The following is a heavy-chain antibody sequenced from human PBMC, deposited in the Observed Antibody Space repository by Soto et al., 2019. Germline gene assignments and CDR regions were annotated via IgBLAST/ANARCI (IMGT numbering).Heavy chain of an antibody. V-gene: IGHV4-34*01. Sequence: SETLSLTCAVYGGSFSGYYWSWIRQPPGKGLEWIGEINHSGSTNYNPSLKSRVTISVDTSKNQFSLKLSSVTAADTAVYYCARGGDRETGDSISSAFDIWGQGTMVTVSS. CDR1: GGSFSGYY. CDR3: ARGGDRETGDSISSAFDI. J-gene: IGHJ3*02. CDR2: INHSGST. D-gene: IGHD7-27*01.